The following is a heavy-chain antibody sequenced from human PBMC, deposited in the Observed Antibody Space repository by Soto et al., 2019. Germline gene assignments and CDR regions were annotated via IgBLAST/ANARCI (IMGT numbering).Heavy chain of an antibody. D-gene: IGHD2-15*01. CDR1: GFTFSSYA. Sequence: GGSLRLSCAASGFTFSSYAMSWVRQAPGKGLEWVSAISGSGGSTYYADSVKGRFTISRDNSKNTLYLQMNSLRAEDTAVYYCAKSGLCSGGSCRLGNFDYWGQGTLVTVSS. J-gene: IGHJ4*02. CDR2: ISGSGGST. V-gene: IGHV3-23*01. CDR3: AKSGLCSGGSCRLGNFDY.